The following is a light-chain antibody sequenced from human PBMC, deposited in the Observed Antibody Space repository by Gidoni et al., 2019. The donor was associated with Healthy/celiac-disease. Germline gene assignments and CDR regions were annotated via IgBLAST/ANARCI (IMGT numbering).Light chain of an antibody. V-gene: IGLV2-23*02. Sequence: QSALTQPASVSGSPGQSITISCTGTSSDVGGYNLVSWYQQHPGKAPKLMIYEVSKRPSGVSNRFSGSKSGNTASLTISGLQAEDEADYYCCSYAGSSTPWVFGGGTKLTVL. CDR3: CSYAGSSTPWV. CDR1: SSDVGGYNL. CDR2: EVS. J-gene: IGLJ3*02.